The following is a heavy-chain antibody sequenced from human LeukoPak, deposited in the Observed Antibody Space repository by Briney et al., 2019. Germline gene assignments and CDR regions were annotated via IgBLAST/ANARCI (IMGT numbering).Heavy chain of an antibody. CDR1: GFTVSSNY. J-gene: IGHJ6*02. CDR3: AREESGMDV. V-gene: IGHV3-53*01. CDR2: IYSGGST. D-gene: IGHD5-24*01. Sequence: PGGSLRLTCAASGFTVSSNYMSWVRQAPGKGLEWVSVIYSGGSTYYADSVKGRFTISRDNAKNSLYLQMNSLRAEDTAVYYCAREESGMDVWGQGTTVTVSS.